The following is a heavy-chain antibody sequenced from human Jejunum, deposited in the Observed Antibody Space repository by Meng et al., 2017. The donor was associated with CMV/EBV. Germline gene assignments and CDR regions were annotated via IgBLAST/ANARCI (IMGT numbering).Heavy chain of an antibody. D-gene: IGHD2-2*01. Sequence: SGAYVWTGIRQHQGKGLEWIGYIYSNGNTYYSPSLNSRVSISVDTSKNQFSLNLISVTAADTAVYYCARLRCTSTCSHGGDMGVWGQGTTVTVSS. J-gene: IGHJ6*02. CDR1: SGAYV. CDR2: IYSNGNT. V-gene: IGHV4-31*02. CDR3: ARLRCTSTCSHGGDMGV.